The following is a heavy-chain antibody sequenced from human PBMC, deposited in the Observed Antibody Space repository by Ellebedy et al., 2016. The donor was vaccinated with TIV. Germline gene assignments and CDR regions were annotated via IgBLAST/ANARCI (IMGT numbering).Heavy chain of an antibody. CDR3: ALGVRYGSGSYLFDY. CDR2: ISAYNGNT. V-gene: IGHV1-18*04. D-gene: IGHD3-10*01. CDR1: GYTFTSYG. Sequence: AASVKVSCKASGYTFTSYGISWVRQAPGQGLEWMGWISAYNGNTNYAQKLQGRVTMTTDTSTSTAYMELRSLRSDDTAVYYCALGVRYGSGSYLFDYWGQGTLVTVSS. J-gene: IGHJ4*02.